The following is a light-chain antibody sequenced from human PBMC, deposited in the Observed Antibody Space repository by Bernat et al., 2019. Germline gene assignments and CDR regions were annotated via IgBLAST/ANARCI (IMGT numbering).Light chain of an antibody. CDR1: QGISSA. J-gene: IGKJ5*01. CDR3: QQSYSTPIT. V-gene: IGKV1-39*01. Sequence: IQLTQSPSSLSASVGDRVTITCRASQGISSALVWYQQKPGKAPKLLIYAASSLQSGVPSRFSGSGSGTDFTLTISSLQPEDFATYYCQQSYSTPITFGQGTRLEIK. CDR2: AAS.